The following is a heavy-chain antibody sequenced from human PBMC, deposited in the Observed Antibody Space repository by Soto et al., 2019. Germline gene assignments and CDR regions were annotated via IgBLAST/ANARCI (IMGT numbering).Heavy chain of an antibody. D-gene: IGHD6-13*01. J-gene: IGHJ5*01. CDR2: IYNRGTT. V-gene: IGHV4-31*03. CDR1: GGSISTGVWY. CDR3: ARVSAGGTRWFDS. Sequence: QVQLQESGPGLVKPSQTLSLTCSVSGGSISTGVWYWSWVREHPGKGLEWIGDIYNRGTTSYNPSLGSRVTISRDTSKNQVSLKVNSVTAADTAVNYCARVSAGGTRWFDSWGQGIRVTVSS.